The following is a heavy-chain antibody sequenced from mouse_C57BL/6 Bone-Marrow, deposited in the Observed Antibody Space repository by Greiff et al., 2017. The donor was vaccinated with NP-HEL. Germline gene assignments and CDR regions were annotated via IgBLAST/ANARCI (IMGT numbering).Heavy chain of an antibody. Sequence: EVNVVESGEGLVKPGGSLKLSCAASGFTFSSYAMSWVRQTPEKRLEWVAYISSGGDYIYYADTVKGRFTISRDNARNTLYLQMSSLKSEDTAMYYCTRDPGLHFDYWGQGTTLTVSS. CDR3: TRDPGLHFDY. D-gene: IGHD3-3*01. CDR1: GFTFSSYA. J-gene: IGHJ2*01. CDR2: ISSGGDYI. V-gene: IGHV5-9-1*02.